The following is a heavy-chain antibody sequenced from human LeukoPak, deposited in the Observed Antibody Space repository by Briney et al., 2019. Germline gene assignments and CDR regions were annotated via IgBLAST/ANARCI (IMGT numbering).Heavy chain of an antibody. Sequence: ASVKVSCKASGGTFSSYAISWVRQAPGQGLEWMGGIIPIFGTANYAQKFQGRVTITADESTSTAYMELSRLRSDDTAVYYCARGSKVRIWYFDYWGQGTLVTVSS. CDR2: IIPIFGTA. J-gene: IGHJ4*02. V-gene: IGHV1-69*13. D-gene: IGHD3-10*01. CDR3: ARGSKVRIWYFDY. CDR1: GGTFSSYA.